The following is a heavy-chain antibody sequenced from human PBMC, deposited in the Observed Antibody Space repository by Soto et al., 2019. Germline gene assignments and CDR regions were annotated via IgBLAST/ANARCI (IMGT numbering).Heavy chain of an antibody. CDR1: RFSLSTSGVG. CDR3: AHSGTTSSWPRGSWFDP. V-gene: IGHV2-5*01. Sequence: SGPTREPTQTLTLTCAFSRFSLSTSGVGVGWIRQPPGKALEWLALIYWNDDKRYSPSLKSRLTITKDTSKTQVVLTMTNMDPVDTATYYCAHSGTTSSWPRGSWFDPWGQGTLVTVSS. D-gene: IGHD6-13*01. J-gene: IGHJ5*02. CDR2: IYWNDDK.